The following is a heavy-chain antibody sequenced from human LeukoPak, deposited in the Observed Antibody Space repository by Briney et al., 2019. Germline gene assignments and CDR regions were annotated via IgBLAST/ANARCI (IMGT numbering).Heavy chain of an antibody. D-gene: IGHD3-3*01. Sequence: GGSLRLSCAASGFTFSSYSMNWVRQAPGKGLEWVSSISSSSSYIYYADSVKGRFTISRDNAKNSLYLQMNSLRAEDTALYHCAREFRTYYDFWSGPYGMDVWGQGTTVTVSS. V-gene: IGHV3-21*04. J-gene: IGHJ6*02. CDR3: AREFRTYYDFWSGPYGMDV. CDR2: ISSSSSYI. CDR1: GFTFSSYS.